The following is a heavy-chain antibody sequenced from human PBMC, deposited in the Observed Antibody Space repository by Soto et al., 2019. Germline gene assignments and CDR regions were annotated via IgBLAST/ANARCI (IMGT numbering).Heavy chain of an antibody. CDR3: ARDTSVWEHPLQYYYYYGMDV. J-gene: IGHJ6*02. CDR2: IYYSGST. V-gene: IGHV4-61*01. Sequence: SETLSLTCTVSGGSVSSGSYYWSWIRQPPGKGLEWIGYIYYSGSTNYNPSLKSRVTISVDTSKNQFSLKLSSVTAADTAVYYCARDTSVWEHPLQYYYYYGMDVWGQGTTVTVSS. CDR1: GGSVSSGSYY. D-gene: IGHD1-26*01.